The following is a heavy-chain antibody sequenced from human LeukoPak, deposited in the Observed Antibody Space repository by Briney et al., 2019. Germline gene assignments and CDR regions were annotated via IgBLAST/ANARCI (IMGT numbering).Heavy chain of an antibody. V-gene: IGHV3-9*01. CDR1: GFTFDDYA. CDR3: AKDRGRRRGARQGYFDY. Sequence: GRSLRLSCAASGFTFDDYAMHWVRQAPGKGLEWVSGISWNSGSIGYADSVKGRFTISRANAKNSLYLQMNSTRAEDTSLYYCAKDRGRRRGARQGYFDYWGQGTLVTVSS. CDR2: ISWNSGSI. D-gene: IGHD6-6*01. J-gene: IGHJ4*02.